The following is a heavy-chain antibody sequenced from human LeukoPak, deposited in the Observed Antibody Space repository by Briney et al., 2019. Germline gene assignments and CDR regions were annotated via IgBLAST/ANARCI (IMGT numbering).Heavy chain of an antibody. CDR1: YW. CDR2: IYPGDSDT. D-gene: IGHD1-26*01. CDR3: ARSPRELPQTDFDY. J-gene: IGHJ4*02. V-gene: IGHV5-51*01. Sequence: YWIGWVRQMPGKGLEWMGIIYPGDSDTRYSPSFQGQVTISADKSISTAYLQWSSLKASDTAMYYCARSPRELPQTDFDYWGQGTLVTVSS.